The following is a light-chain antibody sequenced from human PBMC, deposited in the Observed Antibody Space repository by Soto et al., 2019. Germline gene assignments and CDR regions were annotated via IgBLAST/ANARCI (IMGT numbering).Light chain of an antibody. V-gene: IGKV1-39*01. Sequence: DIQMTQSPSSLSASVGDRVTITCRASQSISSLLNWYQQKPGRAPKLLIYAASSLQSGVPSRFSGSGSGTDFTLTISSLQPEDFATYYCQRSYNAPSFGGGSKVEIK. CDR1: QSISSL. J-gene: IGKJ4*01. CDR2: AAS. CDR3: QRSYNAPS.